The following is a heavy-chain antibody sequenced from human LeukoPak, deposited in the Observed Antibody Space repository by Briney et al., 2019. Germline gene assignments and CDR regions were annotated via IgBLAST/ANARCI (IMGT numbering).Heavy chain of an antibody. CDR1: GFAFGSEA. J-gene: IGHJ3*02. Sequence: GGSLRLSCEVSGFAFGSEAMSWVRQSPARGLEWVASISPGGGTTYYADYVKDRFTISRDNSNNMLYVQMNSLRAEDTAVYYCAKGPARQAFDIWGQGTMVTVSS. D-gene: IGHD2-2*01. V-gene: IGHV3-23*01. CDR2: ISPGGGTT. CDR3: AKGPARQAFDI.